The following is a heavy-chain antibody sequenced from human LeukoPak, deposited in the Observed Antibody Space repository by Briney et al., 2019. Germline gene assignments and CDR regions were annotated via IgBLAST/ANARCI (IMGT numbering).Heavy chain of an antibody. V-gene: IGHV3-21*01. CDR2: ISSSSLYI. D-gene: IGHD3-22*01. CDR3: ASDNDSSGSDPDY. J-gene: IGHJ4*02. CDR1: GFTFGAYS. Sequence: GGSLRLSCAASGFTFGAYSMHWVRQAPGKGLEWVSSISSSSLYIYYADSVKGRFTISRDNAKNSLYLQMNSLRAEDTAVYYCASDNDSSGSDPDYWGQETLVTVSS.